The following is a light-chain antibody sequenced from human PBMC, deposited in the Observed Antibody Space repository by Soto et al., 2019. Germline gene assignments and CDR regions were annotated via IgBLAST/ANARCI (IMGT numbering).Light chain of an antibody. CDR3: SSYTRSSTHVV. CDR1: SSDVGGYNY. J-gene: IGLJ2*01. Sequence: SVLPQAASVSGSPGQAITLSCTGTSSDVGGYNYVSWYQQHPGKAPKLMIYDVSNRPSGVSNRFSGSKSGNTASLTISGLQAEDEADYYCSSYTRSSTHVVFGGGTKVTVL. CDR2: DVS. V-gene: IGLV2-14*01.